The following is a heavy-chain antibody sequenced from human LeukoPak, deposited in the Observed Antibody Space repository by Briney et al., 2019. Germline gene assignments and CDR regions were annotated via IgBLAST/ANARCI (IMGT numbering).Heavy chain of an antibody. CDR3: ARIDGVYSNSLHFDY. J-gene: IGHJ4*02. Sequence: GEPLKISCKGSGYSFTSYWIGWVRQMPGKGLEWMGIIYPGDSDTRYSPSFQGQVTISADKSISTAYLQWSSLKASDTAMYYCARIDGVYSNSLHFDYWGQGTLVTVSS. V-gene: IGHV5-51*01. D-gene: IGHD4-11*01. CDR1: GYSFTSYW. CDR2: IYPGDSDT.